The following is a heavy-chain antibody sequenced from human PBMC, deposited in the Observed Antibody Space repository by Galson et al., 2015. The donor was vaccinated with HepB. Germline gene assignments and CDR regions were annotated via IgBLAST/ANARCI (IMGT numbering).Heavy chain of an antibody. V-gene: IGHV3-33*01. CDR2: IWSDGNKK. CDR3: ARVAGPHPISPFDYYYYMDV. D-gene: IGHD3-9*01. Sequence: SLRLSCAASGFTFSKYAMHWVRQAPGKGLEWVTFIWSDGNKKLYGDSVEGRFTISRDNSNNTLYLQMNSLRGDDTAVYYCARVAGPHPISPFDYYYYMDVWGRGTTVTVSS. CDR1: GFTFSKYA. J-gene: IGHJ6*03.